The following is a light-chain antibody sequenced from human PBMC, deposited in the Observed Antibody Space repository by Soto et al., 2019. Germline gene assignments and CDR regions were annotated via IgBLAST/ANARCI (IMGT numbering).Light chain of an antibody. V-gene: IGKV3-20*01. J-gene: IGKJ5*01. CDR2: GAS. CDR1: QTVSSNY. CDR3: QQFDDSVT. Sequence: EIILTQSPDTLSLSPGERATLSCSASQTVSSNYVAWCQQRPGQAPRLLIYGASTRAAGIPDRFSGSGSGTDFTLTISRLEPEDSAVYYCQQFDDSVTFGQGTRLE.